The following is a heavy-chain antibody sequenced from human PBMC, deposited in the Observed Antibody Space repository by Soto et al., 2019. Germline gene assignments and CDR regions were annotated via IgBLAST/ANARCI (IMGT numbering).Heavy chain of an antibody. CDR2: ISYDGSNK. Sequence: GGSLRLSCAASGFTFSSYAMHWVRQAPGKGLEWVAVISYDGSNKYYADSVKGRFTISRDNSKNTPYLQMNSLRAEDTAVYYCARDGSIAANGWFDPWGQGTLVTVSS. D-gene: IGHD6-6*01. CDR3: ARDGSIAANGWFDP. CDR1: GFTFSSYA. J-gene: IGHJ5*02. V-gene: IGHV3-30-3*01.